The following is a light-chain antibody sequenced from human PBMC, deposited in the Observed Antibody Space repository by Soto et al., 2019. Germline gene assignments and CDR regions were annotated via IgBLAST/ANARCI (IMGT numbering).Light chain of an antibody. Sequence: DIQMTQSPSTLSASVGDRVTITCRASQSISSWLAWYQQKPGKAPKFLIYDASSLQSGVPSRFSGTGSGTEFTLTISSLQPDDFATYYCQQYNTYSPWAFGQGTKVDNK. CDR2: DAS. V-gene: IGKV1-5*01. CDR3: QQYNTYSPWA. CDR1: QSISSW. J-gene: IGKJ1*01.